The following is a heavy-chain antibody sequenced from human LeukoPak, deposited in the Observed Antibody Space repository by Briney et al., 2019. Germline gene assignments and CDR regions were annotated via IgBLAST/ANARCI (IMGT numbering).Heavy chain of an antibody. Sequence: PSETLSLTCTVYGCSVRSGIYYWSWIQQPPGKGLEWFGYIYYSGSTNYNPSLKSRVTTSVDTSKNQCSLKLSSVTAADTAVYYCARSVSYYYSMDVWGQGTTVTVSS. D-gene: IGHD3-16*01. J-gene: IGHJ6*02. CDR1: GCSVRSGIYY. V-gene: IGHV4-61*01. CDR2: IYYSGST. CDR3: ARSVSYYYSMDV.